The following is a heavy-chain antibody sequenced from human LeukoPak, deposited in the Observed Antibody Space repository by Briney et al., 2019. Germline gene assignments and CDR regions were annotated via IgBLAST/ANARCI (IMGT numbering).Heavy chain of an antibody. CDR1: GYSFSDYS. Sequence: ASVKVACMASGYSFSDYSMHWVRQAPGQGLEWMGRINSNSGGTSYAQNFQGRVTMTRDTSINTAYMELSGLTFDDTAVYYCARGGSGSGYLYYFDYWGQGTLVSVSS. V-gene: IGHV1-2*06. J-gene: IGHJ4*02. CDR2: INSNSGGT. CDR3: ARGGSGSGYLYYFDY. D-gene: IGHD3-10*01.